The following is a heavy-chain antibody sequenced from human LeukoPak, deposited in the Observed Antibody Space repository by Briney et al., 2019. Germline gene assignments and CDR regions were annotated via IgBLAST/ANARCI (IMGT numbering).Heavy chain of an antibody. CDR3: ARHGPRHPPPLY. CDR2: IYHSGST. J-gene: IGHJ4*02. Sequence: PSETLSLTCTVSGGSISSGGYYWSWIRQPPGKGLEWIGYIYHSGSTYYNPSLKSRVTISVDTSKNQFSLKLSSVTAADTAVYYCARHGPRHPPPLYWGQGTLVTVSS. V-gene: IGHV4-30-2*01. D-gene: IGHD4-17*01. CDR1: GGSISSGGYY.